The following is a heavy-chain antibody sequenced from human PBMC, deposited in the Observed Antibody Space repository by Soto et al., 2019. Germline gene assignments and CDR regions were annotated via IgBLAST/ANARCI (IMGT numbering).Heavy chain of an antibody. CDR2: MNTNSGNT. J-gene: IGHJ5*02. D-gene: IGHD2-2*01. CDR1: GYTFTSYD. Sequence: QVPLVQSGAEVKKPGASVKVSCKASGYTFTSYDINWVRQATGQGLEWMGWMNTNSGNTGYAQKFQGRVTMTMNTSISTAYMELSSLRSEDTAVYYCARGGYVGSTSSNWFDPWGQGTLVTVSS. V-gene: IGHV1-8*01. CDR3: ARGGYVGSTSSNWFDP.